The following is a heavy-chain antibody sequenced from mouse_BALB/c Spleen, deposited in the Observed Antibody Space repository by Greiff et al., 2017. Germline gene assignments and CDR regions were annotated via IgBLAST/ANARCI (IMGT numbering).Heavy chain of an antibody. CDR2: ISSGGST. J-gene: IGHJ4*01. D-gene: IGHD1-2*01. CDR1: GFTFSSYA. CDR3: ARGGLILRRGYAMDY. Sequence: EVQLQESGGDLVKPGGSLKLSCAASGFTFSSYAMSWVRQTPEKRLEWVASISSGGSTYYPDSVKGRFTISRDNARNILYLQMSSLRSEDTAMYYCARGGLILRRGYAMDYWGQGTSVTVSS. V-gene: IGHV5-6-5*01.